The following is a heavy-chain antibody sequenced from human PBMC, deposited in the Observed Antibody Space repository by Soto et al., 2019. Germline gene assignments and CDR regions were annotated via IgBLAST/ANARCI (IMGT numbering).Heavy chain of an antibody. CDR2: INPSGGST. CDR1: GYTFTSYY. Sequence: ASVKVSCKASGYTFTSYYMHWVRQAPGQGLEWMGIINPSGGSTSYAQKFQGRVTMTRDTSTSTVYMELSSLRSEDTAVYYCAIAATGGSSSWRGHYYMDVWGKGTTVTVSS. J-gene: IGHJ6*03. D-gene: IGHD6-13*01. CDR3: AIAATGGSSSWRGHYYMDV. V-gene: IGHV1-46*03.